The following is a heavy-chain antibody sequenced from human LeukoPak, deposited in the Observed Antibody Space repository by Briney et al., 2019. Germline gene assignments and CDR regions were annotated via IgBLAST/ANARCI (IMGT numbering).Heavy chain of an antibody. Sequence: SETLSLTCTVSGGSISSGGYYWSWIRQPPGKGLEWIGEINHSGSTNYNPSLKSRVTISVDTSKNQFSLKLSSVTAADTAVYYCARHKGKGYSSSWYSSAFDIWGQGTMVTVSS. CDR2: INHSGST. D-gene: IGHD6-13*01. V-gene: IGHV4-39*01. CDR3: ARHKGKGYSSSWYSSAFDI. CDR1: GGSISSGGYY. J-gene: IGHJ3*02.